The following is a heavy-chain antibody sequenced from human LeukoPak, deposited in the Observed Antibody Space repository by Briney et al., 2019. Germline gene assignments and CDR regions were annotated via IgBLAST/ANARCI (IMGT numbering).Heavy chain of an antibody. CDR3: ARGRDSSNWYPGYFDY. CDR1: GFTFSNYW. CDR2: IKSDGSIT. V-gene: IGHV3-74*01. J-gene: IGHJ4*02. D-gene: IGHD6-13*01. Sequence: GGSLRLSCAASGFTFSNYWMHWVRQAPGKGPVWVSRIKSDGSITRFADSVKGRLTISRDNRKNTLYLQMNSLRAEDTAVYYCARGRDSSNWYPGYFDYWGQGALVTVSS.